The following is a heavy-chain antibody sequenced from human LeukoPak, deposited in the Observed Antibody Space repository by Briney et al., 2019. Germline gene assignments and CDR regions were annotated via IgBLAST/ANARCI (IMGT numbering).Heavy chain of an antibody. CDR1: GYSISSGYY. CDR3: ASMDV. CDR2: IYHSGST. V-gene: IGHV4-38-2*01. J-gene: IGHJ6*03. Sequence: PSETLSLTCAVSGYSISSGYYWGWVRQPPVKGLEWIGSIYHSGSTYYNPSLKSRVTISVDTSKNQVSLKLSSVTAADTAVYYCASMDVWGKGTTVTVSS.